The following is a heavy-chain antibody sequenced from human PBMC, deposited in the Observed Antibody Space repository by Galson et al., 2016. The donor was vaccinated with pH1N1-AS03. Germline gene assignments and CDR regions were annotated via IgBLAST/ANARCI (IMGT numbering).Heavy chain of an antibody. CDR3: AKDPIQYGDYVWYFDY. D-gene: IGHD4-17*01. CDR2: ISYDGGDK. V-gene: IGHV3-30-3*01. Sequence: SLRLSCAASGFTFSTHTMHWVRQAPGKGLEWVAAISYDGGDKFYADSVKGRFTISRDNSKNTLYLQMNSLRAEDTAVYYCAKDPIQYGDYVWYFDYWGQGTLVRVSP. J-gene: IGHJ4*02. CDR1: GFTFSTHT.